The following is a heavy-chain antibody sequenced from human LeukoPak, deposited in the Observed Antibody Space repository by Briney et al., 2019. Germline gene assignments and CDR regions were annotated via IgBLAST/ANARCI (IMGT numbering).Heavy chain of an antibody. D-gene: IGHD2-2*01. CDR2: IYPGDSGT. CDR1: GYSFTTYW. V-gene: IGHV5-51*03. J-gene: IGHJ5*02. Sequence: PGESLKISCKGSGYSFTTYWIGWVRQMPGKGLECMGIIYPGDSGTRYSPSFQGQVTISADKSISTAYLQWSSLKASDTAIYYCARGRLGSSTNWGWFDPWGQGTLVTVSS. CDR3: ARGRLGSSTNWGWFDP.